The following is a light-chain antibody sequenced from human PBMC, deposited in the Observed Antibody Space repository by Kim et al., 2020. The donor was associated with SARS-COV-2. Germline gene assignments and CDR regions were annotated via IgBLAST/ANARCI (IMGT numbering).Light chain of an antibody. CDR3: QSWDSSTLIWV. V-gene: IGLV3-1*01. CDR2: QDN. CDR1: KLGDKY. Sequence: SYELTQPPSVSVSPGQTATITCSGDKLGDKYACWYQQRPGQSPVLVIYQDNKRPSGIPERFSGSNSGNTATLTISGTQPLDEADYYCQSWDSSTLIWVFG. J-gene: IGLJ3*02.